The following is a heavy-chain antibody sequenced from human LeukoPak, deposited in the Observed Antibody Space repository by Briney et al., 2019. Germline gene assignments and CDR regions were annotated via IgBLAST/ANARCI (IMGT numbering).Heavy chain of an antibody. Sequence: GGSLRLSCEVSGFTFDNNDMHCVRHTTGKGLEWVSAIGSAGYTYYADSVRGRFTITRDNAKQSLYLQMNSLRVEDTAVYHCVRQPDSARCGFDYWGRGTQVTVSS. CDR1: GFTFDNND. CDR3: VRQPDSARCGFDY. CDR2: IGSAGYT. D-gene: IGHD2-21*01. V-gene: IGHV3-13*01. J-gene: IGHJ4*02.